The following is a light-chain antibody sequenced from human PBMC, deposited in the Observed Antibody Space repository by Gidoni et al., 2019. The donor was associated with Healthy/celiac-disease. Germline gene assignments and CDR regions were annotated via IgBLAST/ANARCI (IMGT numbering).Light chain of an antibody. CDR2: GAS. V-gene: IGKV3-20*01. J-gene: IGKJ1*01. Sequence: EIVFTQSPGTLSLSPGERATLSCRPSQTVSSSYLAWYHQKPGQAPRLLIYGASSRATGIPDRFSGSGSGTDFTLTISRLEPEDFAVYYCQQYGSSPWTFGQGTKVEIK. CDR3: QQYGSSPWT. CDR1: QTVSSSY.